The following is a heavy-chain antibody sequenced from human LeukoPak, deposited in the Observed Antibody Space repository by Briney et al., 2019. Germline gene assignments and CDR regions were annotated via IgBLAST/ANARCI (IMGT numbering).Heavy chain of an antibody. Sequence: GGSLSLSCATSGFTFRSSEMNWVRQAPGKGLEWVSYISGTGNTIYYTDSVKGRFTISRDNAKNSLYLQMNSLRAEDTAVYYCARDSYNGDYVPGYFQHWGQGTLVTVSS. D-gene: IGHD4-17*01. CDR2: ISGTGNTI. J-gene: IGHJ1*01. CDR1: GFTFRSSE. CDR3: ARDSYNGDYVPGYFQH. V-gene: IGHV3-48*03.